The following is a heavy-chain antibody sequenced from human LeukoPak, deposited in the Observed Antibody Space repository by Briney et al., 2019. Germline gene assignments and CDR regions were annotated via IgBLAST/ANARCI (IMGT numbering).Heavy chain of an antibody. D-gene: IGHD4/OR15-4a*01. CDR1: GYTFTNYY. Sequence: GASVTVSCKASGYTFTNYYLHWVRQAPGQGLEWMGWMNPNTGGTKPTQKFQGRVTMTRDTSVSTAYMEPTRLRSDDTAVYYCARDLYGATYRDAFDIWGQGTMVTVSS. V-gene: IGHV1-2*02. CDR2: MNPNTGGT. CDR3: ARDLYGATYRDAFDI. J-gene: IGHJ3*02.